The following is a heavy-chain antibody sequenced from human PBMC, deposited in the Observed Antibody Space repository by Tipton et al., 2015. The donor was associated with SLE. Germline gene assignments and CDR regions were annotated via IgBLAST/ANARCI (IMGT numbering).Heavy chain of an antibody. CDR2: IIPIFGTA. D-gene: IGHD6-13*01. Sequence: QVQLVQSGSELKKPGASVKVSCKASGYNFFTHVINWVRQAPGQGLEWMGGIIPIFGTANYAQKFQGRVTITADESTSTAFMELSSLRSEDTAVYYCARAGIAAAGDCWGQGTLVTVSS. CDR1: GYNFFTHV. CDR3: ARAGIAAAGDC. V-gene: IGHV1-69*01. J-gene: IGHJ4*02.